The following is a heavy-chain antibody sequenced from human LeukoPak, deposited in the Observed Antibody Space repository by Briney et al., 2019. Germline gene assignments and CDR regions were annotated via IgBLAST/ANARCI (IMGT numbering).Heavy chain of an antibody. Sequence: PGGSLRLSCAASGFTFDDYAMHWVRQAPGKGLEWVSLISGDGGSTYYADSVKGRFTISRDNSRNSLYLQMNSLSTDDTALYYCTKPAQSVAIIDDYWGQGTMVTVSS. V-gene: IGHV3-43*02. CDR1: GFTFDDYA. CDR2: ISGDGGST. D-gene: IGHD2-15*01. J-gene: IGHJ4*02. CDR3: TKPAQSVAIIDDY.